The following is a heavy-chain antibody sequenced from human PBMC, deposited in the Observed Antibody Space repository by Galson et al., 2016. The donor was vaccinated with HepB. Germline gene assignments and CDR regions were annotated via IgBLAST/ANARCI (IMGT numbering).Heavy chain of an antibody. D-gene: IGHD6-19*01. Sequence: SVKVSCKASGYTFITHYMHWVRQAPGQGFEWMGIINPSGGATSYAQKFQDRVTMTRDTSTSTVYMELRSLTSEDTAVYYCARGGSGWFYYTMDVWGQGTTVTVSS. V-gene: IGHV1-46*01. CDR2: INPSGGAT. J-gene: IGHJ6*02. CDR1: GYTFITHY. CDR3: ARGGSGWFYYTMDV.